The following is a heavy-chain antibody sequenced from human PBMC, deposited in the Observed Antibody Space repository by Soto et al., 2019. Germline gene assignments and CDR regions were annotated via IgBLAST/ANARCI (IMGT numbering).Heavy chain of an antibody. J-gene: IGHJ4*02. D-gene: IGHD3-10*01. Sequence: GESLKIFCKGSGYSFTSYWIGWVRQMPGKGLEWMGIIYPGDSDTRYSPSFQGQVTISADKSISTAYLQWSSLKASDTAMYYCARLRRTMVRGVIRYEYSDYWGQGTLVTVSS. CDR2: IYPGDSDT. V-gene: IGHV5-51*01. CDR3: ARLRRTMVRGVIRYEYSDY. CDR1: GYSFTSYW.